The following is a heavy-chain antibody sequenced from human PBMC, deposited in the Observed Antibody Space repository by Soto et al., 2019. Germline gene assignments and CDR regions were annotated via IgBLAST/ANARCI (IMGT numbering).Heavy chain of an antibody. CDR3: AKYDLILVVAAGVDY. Sequence: GGSLRLSCAASGFTFSSYAMSWVRQAPGKGLEWVSAISGSGGSTYYADSVKGRFTISRDNSKKTLYLQMNSLRAEDTAVYYCAKYDLILVVAAGVDYWGQGTLVTVSS. V-gene: IGHV3-23*01. CDR2: ISGSGGST. CDR1: GFTFSSYA. J-gene: IGHJ4*02. D-gene: IGHD2-15*01.